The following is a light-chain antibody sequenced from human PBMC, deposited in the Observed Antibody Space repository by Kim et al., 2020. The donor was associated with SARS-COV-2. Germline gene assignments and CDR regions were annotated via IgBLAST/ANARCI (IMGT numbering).Light chain of an antibody. CDR3: AAWDDRLNSVV. CDR2: SNN. CDR1: SCNIGSNT. V-gene: IGLV1-44*01. J-gene: IGLJ2*01. Sequence: QSVLTQPPSASGTPGQRVTISCSGSSCNIGSNTVNWYQQLPGTAPKLLMYSNNQRPSGVPDRSSASKSGTSASLAISGLQSEDESDYYCAAWDDRLNSVVFGGGTKLTVL.